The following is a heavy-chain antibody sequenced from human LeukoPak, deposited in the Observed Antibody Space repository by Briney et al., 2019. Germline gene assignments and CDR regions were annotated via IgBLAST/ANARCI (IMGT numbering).Heavy chain of an antibody. D-gene: IGHD6-13*01. CDR2: ISSSSSYI. CDR3: ARDSPSSNSRFDY. J-gene: IGHJ4*02. V-gene: IGHV3-21*01. Sequence: GGSLRLSCAASGFTFSSYSTNWVRQAPGKGLEWVSSISSSSSYIYYADSVKGRFTISRDNAKNSLYLQMNSLRAEDTGVYYCARDSPSSNSRFDYWGQGTLVTVSS. CDR1: GFTFSSYS.